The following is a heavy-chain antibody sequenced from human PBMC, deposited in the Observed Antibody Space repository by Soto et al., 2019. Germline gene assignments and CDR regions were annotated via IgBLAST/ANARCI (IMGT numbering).Heavy chain of an antibody. CDR1: GFTFSNAW. CDR2: IKSKTDGGTT. Sequence: GGSLRLSCAASGFTFSNAWMSWVRQAPGKGLEWVGRIKSKTDGGTTDYAAPVKGRFTISRDDSKNTLYLQMNSLKTEDTAVYYCARDGWRDGYNYGFDYWGQGTLVTVSS. CDR3: ARDGWRDGYNYGFDY. D-gene: IGHD5-12*01. J-gene: IGHJ4*02. V-gene: IGHV3-15*01.